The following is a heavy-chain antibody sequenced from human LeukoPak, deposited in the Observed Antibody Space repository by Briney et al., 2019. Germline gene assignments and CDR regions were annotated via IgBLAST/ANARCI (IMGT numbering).Heavy chain of an antibody. CDR2: SAGSGGGGGT. V-gene: IGHV3-23*01. CDR1: GFTFSSYG. CDR3: AKGTTGHCSGTTCYLFDM. J-gene: IGHJ3*02. Sequence: GGSLRLSCVASGFTFSSYGMNWVRQAPGKVLEWVSSSAGSGGGGGTYYADSVKGRFTISRDSSKNTLFLHMNSLRVEDTAVYYCAKGTTGHCSGTTCYLFDMWGQGRVVTVSS. D-gene: IGHD2-15*01.